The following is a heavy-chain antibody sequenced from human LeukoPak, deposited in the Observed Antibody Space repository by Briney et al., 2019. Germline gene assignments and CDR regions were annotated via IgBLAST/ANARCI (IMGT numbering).Heavy chain of an antibody. CDR2: ISAYNGNT. Sequence: GASVKVSCKASGYTLTSYGISWVRQAPGQGLEWMGWISAYNGNTNYAQKLQGRVTMTTDTSTSTAYMELRSLRSDDTAVYYCAREYYYDSSGYLLGGYYYYGMDVWGQGTTVTVSS. V-gene: IGHV1-18*01. CDR3: AREYYYDSSGYLLGGYYYYGMDV. D-gene: IGHD3-22*01. CDR1: GYTLTSYG. J-gene: IGHJ6*02.